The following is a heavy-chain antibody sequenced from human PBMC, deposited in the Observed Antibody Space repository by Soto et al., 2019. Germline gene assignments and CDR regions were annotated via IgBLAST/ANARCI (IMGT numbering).Heavy chain of an antibody. Sequence: GGSLRLSCAASGSTFSNAWMSWVRQAPGKGLEWVGRIKSKTDGGTTDYAAPVKGRFTISRDDSKNTLYLQMNSLKTEDTAVYYCTAPMVRGLNWFDPWGQGTLVTVSS. J-gene: IGHJ5*02. D-gene: IGHD3-10*01. V-gene: IGHV3-15*01. CDR1: GSTFSNAW. CDR2: IKSKTDGGTT. CDR3: TAPMVRGLNWFDP.